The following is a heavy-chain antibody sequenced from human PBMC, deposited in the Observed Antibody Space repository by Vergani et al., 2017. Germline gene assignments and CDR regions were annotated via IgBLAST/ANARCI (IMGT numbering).Heavy chain of an antibody. CDR3: ARDDYGDYVFAFDI. Sequence: QVQLVQSGAEVKKPGSSVKVSCKASGGTFSSYTISWVRQAPGQGLGWMGRIIPILGIANYAQKFQGRVTITADKSTSTAYMELSSLRSEDTAVYYCARDDYGDYVFAFDIWGQGTMVTVSS. V-gene: IGHV1-69*08. D-gene: IGHD4-17*01. CDR1: GGTFSSYT. CDR2: IIPILGIA. J-gene: IGHJ3*02.